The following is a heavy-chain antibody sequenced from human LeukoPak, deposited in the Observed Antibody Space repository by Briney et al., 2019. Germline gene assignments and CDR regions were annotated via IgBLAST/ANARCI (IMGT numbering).Heavy chain of an antibody. Sequence: GGSLRLSCAASGFTFSNYWMSWVRQAPGKGLEWVANIKQDGSEKYYVDSVKGRFTISRDNAKNSLYLQMNSLRAEDTAVYYCARDKDYYNSSGYSDYWGQGTLVTVS. CDR2: IKQDGSEK. J-gene: IGHJ4*02. D-gene: IGHD3-22*01. CDR1: GFTFSNYW. V-gene: IGHV3-7*01. CDR3: ARDKDYYNSSGYSDY.